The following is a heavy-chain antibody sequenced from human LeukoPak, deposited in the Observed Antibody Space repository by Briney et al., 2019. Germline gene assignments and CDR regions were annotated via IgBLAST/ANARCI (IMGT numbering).Heavy chain of an antibody. CDR1: GFTFSNAW. CDR3: ARALTPPYYYDSSSYYEDY. Sequence: GGSLRLSCAASGFTFSNAWMSWVRQAPGKGLEWVAVISYDGSNKYYADSVKGRFTISRDNAKNSLYLQMNSLRAEDTAVYYCARALTPPYYYDSSSYYEDYWGQGTLVTVSS. V-gene: IGHV3-30*03. J-gene: IGHJ4*02. D-gene: IGHD3-22*01. CDR2: ISYDGSNK.